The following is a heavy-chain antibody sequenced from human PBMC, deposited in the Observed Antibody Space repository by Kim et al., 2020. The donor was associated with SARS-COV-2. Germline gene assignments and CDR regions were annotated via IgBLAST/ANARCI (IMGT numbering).Heavy chain of an antibody. V-gene: IGHV4-4*02. CDR1: GGSISSSNW. CDR2: IYHSGST. CDR3: ARGGHLLRYFDWLSYYYYYGMDV. J-gene: IGHJ6*02. D-gene: IGHD3-9*01. Sequence: SETLSLTCAVSGGSISSSNWWSWVRQPPGKGLEWIGEIYHSGSTNYNPSLKSRVTISVDKSKNQFSLKLSSVTAADTAVYYCARGGHLLRYFDWLSYYYYYGMDVWGQGTTITVSS.